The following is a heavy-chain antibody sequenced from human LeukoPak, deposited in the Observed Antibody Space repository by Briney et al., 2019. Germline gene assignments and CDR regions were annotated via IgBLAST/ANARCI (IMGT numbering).Heavy chain of an antibody. CDR3: ARYGHDSSGPPDY. J-gene: IGHJ4*02. Sequence: PSETLSLTCTVSGGSISSYYWSWIRQPPGKGLEWIGYIYYSGSTNYNPSLKSRVTISVDTSKNQFSLKLSSVTAADTAVYYCARYGHDSSGPPDYWGQGTLVTVSS. V-gene: IGHV4-59*01. CDR2: IYYSGST. D-gene: IGHD3-22*01. CDR1: GGSISSYY.